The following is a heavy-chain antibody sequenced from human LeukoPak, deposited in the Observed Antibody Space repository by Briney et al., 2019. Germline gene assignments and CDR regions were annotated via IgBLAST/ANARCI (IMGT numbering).Heavy chain of an antibody. CDR3: ARAPMAITTSAFPNAFDF. V-gene: IGHV4-59*02. CDR1: GDSVSGHY. D-gene: IGHD5-12*01. CDR2: VSYSGGT. J-gene: IGHJ3*01. Sequence: SETLSLTCTVSGDSVSGHYWSWIRQTPGKGLEWIGYVSYSGGTNYNPSLKRRVSISLDTSKNQFSLKLSSPAAADPAVYYCARAPMAITTSAFPNAFDFWGQGTMVTVSS.